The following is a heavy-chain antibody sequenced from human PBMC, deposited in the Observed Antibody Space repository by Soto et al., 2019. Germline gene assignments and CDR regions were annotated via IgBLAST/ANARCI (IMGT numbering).Heavy chain of an antibody. J-gene: IGHJ3*02. CDR3: ARGGGVGVAGSAAFDM. CDR2: INPATGAA. D-gene: IGHD3-3*01. Sequence: QLHLVQSGAVVKKPGASVTVSCSASGYPVTAYYMHWVRQAPGRGLEWMGGINPATGAAKYTQTSQGRVTMTRDTSTSTVFRELSGLTSEDTAVFYGARGGGVGVAGSAAFDMWGQGTLVTVSS. CDR1: GYPVTAYY. V-gene: IGHV1-2*02.